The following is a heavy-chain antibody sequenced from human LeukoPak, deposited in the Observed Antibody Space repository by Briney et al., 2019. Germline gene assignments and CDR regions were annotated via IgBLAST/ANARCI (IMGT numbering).Heavy chain of an antibody. V-gene: IGHV4-30-4*01. CDR3: ARGRGYYYDSSGYYSFDY. J-gene: IGHJ4*02. Sequence: PSQTLSLTCTVSGGSISSGDYYWSWIRQPPGKGLEWIGYIYYSGSTYYNPSLKSRVTISVDTSKNQFPLKLSSVTAADTAVYYCARGRGYYYDSSGYYSFDYWGQGTLVTVSS. CDR1: GGSISSGDYY. D-gene: IGHD3-22*01. CDR2: IYYSGST.